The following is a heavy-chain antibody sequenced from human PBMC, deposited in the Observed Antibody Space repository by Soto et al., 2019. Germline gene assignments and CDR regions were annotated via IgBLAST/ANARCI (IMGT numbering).Heavy chain of an antibody. CDR3: AGDIVLVPAARLGY. CDR1: GGTFSSYA. Sequence: QVQLVQSGAEVKKPGSSVKVSCKASGGTFSSYAIRWVRQAPGQGLEWMGGIIPIFGTANYAQKFQGRVTITADESTSAAYMELSSLRSEDTAVYYCAGDIVLVPAARLGYWGQGTLVTVSS. CDR2: IIPIFGTA. J-gene: IGHJ4*02. D-gene: IGHD2-2*01. V-gene: IGHV1-69*12.